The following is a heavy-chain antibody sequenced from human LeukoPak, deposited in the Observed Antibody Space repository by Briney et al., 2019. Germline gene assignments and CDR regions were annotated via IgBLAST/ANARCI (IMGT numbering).Heavy chain of an antibody. CDR2: LWFDGSNT. CDR1: GFTFSSYG. D-gene: IGHD3-22*01. J-gene: IGHJ2*01. CDR3: AKDPYYYDSSDYLRDVRGYFDL. V-gene: IGHV3-33*06. Sequence: GRSLRLSCAASGFTFSSYGMHWVRQAPRKGLEWVAVLWFDGSNTYYADAVKCRFTISRDNSKNTLYLQMNSLRAEDTAVYYCAKDPYYYDSSDYLRDVRGYFDLWGRGTLVTVSS.